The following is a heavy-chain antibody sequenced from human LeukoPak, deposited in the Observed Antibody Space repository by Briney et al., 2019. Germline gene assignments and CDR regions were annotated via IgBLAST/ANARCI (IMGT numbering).Heavy chain of an antibody. CDR3: ARLTLTGETLGWFDP. Sequence: SGPALVKPTQTLTLTCTFSGFSLSTSGMCVSWIRQPPGKALEWLARIDWDGDKYYSTSLKTRLTIPKDTSKNQVVLTMTNMDPVDTATYYCARLTLTGETLGWFDPWGQGTLVTVSS. CDR1: GFSLSTSGMC. J-gene: IGHJ5*02. V-gene: IGHV2-70*11. CDR2: IDWDGDK. D-gene: IGHD7-27*01.